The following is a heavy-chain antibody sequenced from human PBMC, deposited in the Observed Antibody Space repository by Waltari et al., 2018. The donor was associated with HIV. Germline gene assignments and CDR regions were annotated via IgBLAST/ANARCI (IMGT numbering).Heavy chain of an antibody. V-gene: IGHV4-39*01. CDR1: GGSISSSSYY. D-gene: IGHD3-3*01. J-gene: IGHJ4*02. Sequence: QLQVQESGPGLVKPSETLSLTCTVSGGSISSSSYYWGWIRQPPGKGLEWIGHIYYSGSTYYNPSLKSRVTISVDTSKNQCSLKLRSVTAADTAVYYCARLDFCSGYSYDYGGQGTLVTVSS. CDR2: IYYSGST. CDR3: ARLDFCSGYSYDY.